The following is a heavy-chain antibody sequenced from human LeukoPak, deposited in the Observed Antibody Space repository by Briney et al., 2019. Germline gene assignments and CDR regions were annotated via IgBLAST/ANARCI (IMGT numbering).Heavy chain of an antibody. J-gene: IGHJ4*02. V-gene: IGHV4-39*07. D-gene: IGHD3-22*01. Sequence: SETLSLTCAVSGGSIRNSSFYWGWIRQPPGKGLEWIGEIYHSGSTNYNPSLKSRVTISVDKSKNQFSLKLSSVTAADTAVYYCARDQSTEHYYDSSGTFDYWGQGTLVTVSS. CDR3: ARDQSTEHYYDSSGTFDY. CDR2: IYHSGST. CDR1: GGSIRNSSF.